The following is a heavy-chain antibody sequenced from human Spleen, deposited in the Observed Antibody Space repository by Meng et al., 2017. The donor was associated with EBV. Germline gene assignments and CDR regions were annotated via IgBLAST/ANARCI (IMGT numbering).Heavy chain of an antibody. V-gene: IGHV2-5*02. J-gene: IGHJ4*02. CDR3: ARFSYDYSYFDY. D-gene: IGHD4-11*01. Sequence: QITLKESGPTLLTPTXPLTLTCSVSGFSLTTSGLGVGWTRQPPGKALEWLALIHWDDYKGYRPSLESRITITKGTSKSQVVFTLTNVDPVDTGTYFCARFSYDYSYFDYWGQGILVTVAS. CDR1: GFSLTTSGLG. CDR2: IHWDDYK.